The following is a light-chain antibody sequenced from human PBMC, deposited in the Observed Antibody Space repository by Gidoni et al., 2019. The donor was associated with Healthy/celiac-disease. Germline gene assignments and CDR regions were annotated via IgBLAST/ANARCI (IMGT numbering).Light chain of an antibody. CDR2: YDS. CDR1: NIGSKS. CDR3: QVWDSSSDHPV. J-gene: IGLJ3*02. Sequence: SSVLTQPPSVSVAPGKTPRITCGGNNIGSKSVHWYQQKPGQAPVLVIYYDSDRPSGIPERFSGSNSGNTATLTISRVEAGDEADYYCQVWDSSSDHPVFGGGTKLTVL. V-gene: IGLV3-21*04.